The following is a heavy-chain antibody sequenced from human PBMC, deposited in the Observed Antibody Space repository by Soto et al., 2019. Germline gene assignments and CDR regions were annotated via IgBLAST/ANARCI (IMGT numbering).Heavy chain of an antibody. CDR3: AREDDGGDTLDV. Sequence: WTWLRQSPERGLEWIGYIHHSRSILYNPSLKSRVTISVDTSKNQFSLHLSSVTAADTAVYFCAREDDGGDTLDVWGQGTTVTVSS. J-gene: IGHJ6*02. V-gene: IGHV4-30-4*08. CDR2: IHHSRSI. D-gene: IGHD2-21*02.